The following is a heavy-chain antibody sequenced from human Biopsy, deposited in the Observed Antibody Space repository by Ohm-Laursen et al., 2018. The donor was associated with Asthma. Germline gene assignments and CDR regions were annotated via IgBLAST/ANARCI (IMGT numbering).Heavy chain of an antibody. CDR1: GDAMSTSGSY. D-gene: IGHD6-6*01. J-gene: IGHJ2*01. Sequence: GTLSLTRIVSGDAMSTSGSYWGWIRQSPGKGLEWIGSIYYSGRTYYNPSLESRVTISADRSKNLFSLKVTSVTAADTAVYYCARAVSSSSYWYFDLWGRGDLVTVSS. CDR3: ARAVSSSSYWYFDL. V-gene: IGHV4-39*02. CDR2: IYYSGRT.